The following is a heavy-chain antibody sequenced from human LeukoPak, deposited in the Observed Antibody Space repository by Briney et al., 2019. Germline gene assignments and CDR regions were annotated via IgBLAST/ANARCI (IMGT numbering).Heavy chain of an antibody. Sequence: QPGGSLRLSCAASGFTFSSYSMNWVRQPPGKGLEWVSHISTTSNTIFYADSVKGRFTIFRDNAENSLYLQMNSPRDEDTADDYWVRVVRGVIDYWGQGTPVTVHS. D-gene: IGHD3-10*01. V-gene: IGHV3-48*02. J-gene: IGHJ4*02. CDR2: ISTTSNTI. CDR3: VRVVRGVIDY. CDR1: GFTFSSYS.